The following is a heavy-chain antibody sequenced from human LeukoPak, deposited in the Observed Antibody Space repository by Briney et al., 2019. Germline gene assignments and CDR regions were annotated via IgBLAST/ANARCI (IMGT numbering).Heavy chain of an antibody. D-gene: IGHD3-22*01. J-gene: IGHJ3*02. V-gene: IGHV3-48*02. CDR2: ISSSSSTI. CDR1: GFTFSRCS. Sequence: GGSLRLSCAASGFTFSRCSMNWVRLAPGKGLEWVSHISSSSSTIYYGDSVKGRFTISRDNAKNSLYLQMNSLRDEDTAVYYCARDLYDSSGYYSVAFGIWGQGTMVTVSS. CDR3: ARDLYDSSGYYSVAFGI.